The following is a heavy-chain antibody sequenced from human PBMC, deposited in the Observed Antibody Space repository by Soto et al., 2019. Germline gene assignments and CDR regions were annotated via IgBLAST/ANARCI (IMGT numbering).Heavy chain of an antibody. J-gene: IGHJ5*02. CDR1: GFTFSDSW. Sequence: EVQLVESGGGLVQPGGSLRLSCTASGFTFSDSWITWVRQAPGKGLEWVARIKPDESEKKYADSVKGRFSISRDNAKNSMYLQMDSVRGEDTAVYYCVRGGSNYASWGQGTLVTVSS. V-gene: IGHV3-7*01. CDR3: VRGGSNYAS. D-gene: IGHD4-4*01. CDR2: IKPDESEK.